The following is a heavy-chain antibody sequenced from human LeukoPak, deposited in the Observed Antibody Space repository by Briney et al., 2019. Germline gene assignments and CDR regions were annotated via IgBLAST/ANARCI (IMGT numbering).Heavy chain of an antibody. J-gene: IGHJ3*02. D-gene: IGHD6-13*01. Sequence: SETLSLTCSVSGYSIRSGYQWGWIRQAPGKGLEWIGSINYSGRTYDNPSLKSRVTISVDTSKNQFSLKLSSVTAADTAVYYCARDRPPRIAAKNAFDIWGQGTMVTVSS. CDR3: ARDRPPRIAAKNAFDI. CDR1: GYSIRSGYQ. V-gene: IGHV4-38-2*02. CDR2: INYSGRT.